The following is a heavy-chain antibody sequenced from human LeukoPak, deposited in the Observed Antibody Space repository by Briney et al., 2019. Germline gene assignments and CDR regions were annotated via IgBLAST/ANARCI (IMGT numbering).Heavy chain of an antibody. J-gene: IGHJ4*02. CDR3: ARDQYYYDSSGYYPYFDY. CDR2: INLRGST. CDR1: GGSFNDYY. Sequence: SETLSLTCAVYGGSFNDYYWNWIRQPPGKGLEWIGEINLRGSTTYNPSLKSRVTISLDESKNQFSLKLSSVTAADTAVYYCARDQYYYDSSGYYPYFDYWGQGTLVTVSS. V-gene: IGHV4-34*01. D-gene: IGHD3-22*01.